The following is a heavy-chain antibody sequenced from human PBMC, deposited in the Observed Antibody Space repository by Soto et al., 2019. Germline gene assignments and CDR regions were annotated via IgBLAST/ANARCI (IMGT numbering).Heavy chain of an antibody. D-gene: IGHD3-3*01. J-gene: IGHJ4*02. V-gene: IGHV4-59*01. CDR1: GGSISSYY. Sequence: SETLSLTCTVSGGSISSYYWSWIRQPPGKGLEWIGYIYYSGSTNYNPSLKSRVTISVDTSKNQFSLKLSSVTAADTAVYYCAGGRMYRQYDFWSGPPPDYWGQGTLVTVAS. CDR2: IYYSGST. CDR3: AGGRMYRQYDFWSGPPPDY.